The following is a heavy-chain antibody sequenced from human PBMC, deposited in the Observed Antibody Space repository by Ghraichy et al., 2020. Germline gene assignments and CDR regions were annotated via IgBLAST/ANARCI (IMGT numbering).Heavy chain of an antibody. V-gene: IGHV1-69*13. J-gene: IGHJ6*03. CDR2: IIPIFGTA. CDR3: ARAQTRNVLRFLEWLPSYYYYMDV. D-gene: IGHD3-3*01. Sequence: SVKVSCKASGGTFSSYAISWVRQAPGQGLEWMGGIIPIFGTANYAQKFQGRVTITADESTSTAYMELSSLRSEDTAVYYCARAQTRNVLRFLEWLPSYYYYMDVWGKGTTVTVSS. CDR1: GGTFSSYA.